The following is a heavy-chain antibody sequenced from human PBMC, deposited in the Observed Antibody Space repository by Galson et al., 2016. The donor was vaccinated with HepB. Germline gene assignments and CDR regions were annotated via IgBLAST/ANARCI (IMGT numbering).Heavy chain of an antibody. J-gene: IGHJ4*02. D-gene: IGHD5-18*01. CDR2: ISYDGSIK. CDR1: GFIFSDYV. CDR3: AKGHTAMLASPFHY. V-gene: IGHV3-30*18. Sequence: SLRLSCAASGFIFSDYVIHWVRQAPGKGLEWVTVISYDGSIKYYADSLKGRFTISRDNSKNTVYLQMNSLRAEDTAVDYCAKGHTAMLASPFHYWGQGTLVTVSS.